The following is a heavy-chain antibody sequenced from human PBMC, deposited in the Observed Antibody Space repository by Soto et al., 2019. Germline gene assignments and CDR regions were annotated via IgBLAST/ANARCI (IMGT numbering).Heavy chain of an antibody. D-gene: IGHD6-19*01. CDR1: GFTFSAFG. V-gene: IGHV3-30*03. Sequence: ESVGGVVQPEKSLRLSCEASGFTFSAFGMHWVRQAPGKGLEWVAGFSYDGHTKYYANPVKGRFSISSDNSRNALYLSMDSLRAEDTAMYYCTREWSAVTGTPFDLWGQGTRVIVSS. CDR2: FSYDGHTK. J-gene: IGHJ3*01. CDR3: TREWSAVTGTPFDL.